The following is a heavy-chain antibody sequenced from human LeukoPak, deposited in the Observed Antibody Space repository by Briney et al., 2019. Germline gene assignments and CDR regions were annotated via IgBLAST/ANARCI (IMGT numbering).Heavy chain of an antibody. Sequence: PSEALSLTCTVSGVSISSYYWSWIRQPPGKGLEWIGYIYYSGSTNYNPSLKSRVTISVGTSKNQFSLKLSSVTAADTAVYYCARGVALVGRPRLDYWGQGTLVTVSS. CDR2: IYYSGST. CDR3: ARGVALVGRPRLDY. CDR1: GVSISSYY. D-gene: IGHD2-15*01. J-gene: IGHJ4*02. V-gene: IGHV4-59*12.